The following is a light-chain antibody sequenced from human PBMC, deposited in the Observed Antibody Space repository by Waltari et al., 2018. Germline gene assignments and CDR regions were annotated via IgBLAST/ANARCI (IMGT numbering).Light chain of an antibody. CDR3: HSRDASGVAGS. Sequence: QSVLTQPPSASGTPGQRVTISCSGSSSNIGSRPVNWYQQRPGQAPILVIYDKNNRPSGVPDRFAGSSSHNTGSLTITGAQAEDEASYYCHSRDASGVAGSFGGGTKLTVL. V-gene: IGLV1-44*01. CDR1: SSNIGSRP. CDR2: DKN. J-gene: IGLJ2*01.